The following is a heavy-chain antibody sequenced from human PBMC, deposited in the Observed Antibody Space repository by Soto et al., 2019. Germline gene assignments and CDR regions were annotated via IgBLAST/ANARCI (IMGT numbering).Heavy chain of an antibody. CDR3: ARGAYGSGSYYDY. Sequence: SETLSLTCTVSGGSISSYYWSWIQQPPGKGLEWIGYIYYSGSTNYNPSLKSRVTISVDTSKNQFSLKLSSVTAADTAVYYCARGAYGSGSYYDYWGQGTLVTVS. V-gene: IGHV4-59*01. CDR2: IYYSGST. J-gene: IGHJ4*02. CDR1: GGSISSYY. D-gene: IGHD3-10*01.